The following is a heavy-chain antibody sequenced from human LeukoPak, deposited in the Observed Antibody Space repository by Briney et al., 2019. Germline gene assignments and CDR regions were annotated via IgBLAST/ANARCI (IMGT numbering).Heavy chain of an antibody. CDR2: ISYDGSNK. J-gene: IGHJ4*02. D-gene: IGHD1-26*01. CDR1: GFTFSSYA. CDR3: AREKGSYYVGYFDY. Sequence: GSLRLSCAASGFTFSSYAMHWVRQAPGKGLEWVAVISYDGSNKYYADSVKGRFTISRDNSKNTLYLQMNSLRAEDTAVYYCAREKGSYYVGYFDYWGQGTLVPVSS. V-gene: IGHV3-30-3*01.